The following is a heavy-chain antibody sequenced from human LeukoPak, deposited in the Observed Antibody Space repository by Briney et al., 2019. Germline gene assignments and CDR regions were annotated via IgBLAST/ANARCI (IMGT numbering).Heavy chain of an antibody. CDR2: IYYSGSI. D-gene: IGHD4-17*01. CDR1: GGSVTTYH. CDR3: ARYPGASGDSYYFDY. V-gene: IGHV4-59*02. Sequence: SETLSLTCTVSGGSVTTYHWSWIRHPPGKGLEWIGYIYYSGSINYNPSLNSRVTILLDTSKNEFSLKLRSVTAADTAVYYCARYPGASGDSYYFDYWGQGTRVTVSS. J-gene: IGHJ4*02.